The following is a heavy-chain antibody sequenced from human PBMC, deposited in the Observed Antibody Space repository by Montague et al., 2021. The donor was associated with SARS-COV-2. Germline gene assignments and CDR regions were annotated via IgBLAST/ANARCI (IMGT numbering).Heavy chain of an antibody. J-gene: IGHJ4*02. CDR2: TYYRSMWKS. D-gene: IGHD6-13*01. CDR3: VRGIGAAGSYDY. Sequence: CAISGDSVSSNSATWNWIRQSPSRGLEWLGRTYYRSMWKSDYARSVKSRIAINPDTSKNQFSLQLSSVTPEDTALYYSVRGIGAAGSYDYWGQGTLVTVSS. CDR1: GDSVSSNSAT. V-gene: IGHV6-1*01.